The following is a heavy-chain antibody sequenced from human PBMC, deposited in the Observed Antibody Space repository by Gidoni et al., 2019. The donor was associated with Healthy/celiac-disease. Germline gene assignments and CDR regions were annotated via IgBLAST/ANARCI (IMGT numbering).Heavy chain of an antibody. CDR3: AKDPSEAALYYFDY. V-gene: IGHV3-23*01. J-gene: IGHJ4*02. CDR1: GFPFSSYA. CDR2: ISGSGGST. Sequence: EVQLLESGGGLVQPVGSLILSGAAPGFPFSSYAMSGVRQAAGKGLEWVSAISGSGGSTYYADSVKGRFTISRDNSKNTLYLQMNSLRAEDTAVYYCAKDPSEAALYYFDYWGQGTLVTVSS. D-gene: IGHD6-13*01.